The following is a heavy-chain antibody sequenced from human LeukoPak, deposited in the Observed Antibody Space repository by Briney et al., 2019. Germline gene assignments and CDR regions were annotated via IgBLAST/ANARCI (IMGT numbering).Heavy chain of an antibody. CDR3: ARDFEEQLVTPGMDV. CDR1: GFTFSSYA. J-gene: IGHJ6*02. D-gene: IGHD6-13*01. Sequence: GGSLRLSCAASGFTFSSYAMSWVRQAPGKGLEWVSAISGSGGSTYYADSVKGRFTISRDNSKDMLYLQMNSLRAEDTAVYYCARDFEEQLVTPGMDVWGQGTTVTVSS. CDR2: ISGSGGST. V-gene: IGHV3-23*01.